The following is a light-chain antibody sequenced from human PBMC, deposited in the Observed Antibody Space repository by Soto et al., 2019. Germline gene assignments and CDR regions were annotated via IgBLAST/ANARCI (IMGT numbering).Light chain of an antibody. V-gene: IGKV1-39*01. Sequence: DIQVTQSPSSLSASVGDRVTITCRASQTISTYLNWYQQKPGKAPKLLIFDASSLQSGVPSRFSGSGSGTDFTLTITSLQPEDSATYYCQQSYSTPLTFGGGTKVQI. CDR3: QQSYSTPLT. J-gene: IGKJ4*01. CDR2: DAS. CDR1: QTISTY.